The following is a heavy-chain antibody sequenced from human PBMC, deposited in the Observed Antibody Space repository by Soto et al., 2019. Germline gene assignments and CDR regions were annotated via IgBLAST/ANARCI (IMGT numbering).Heavy chain of an antibody. CDR2: ISYDGSNK. Sequence: QVQLVESGGGVVQPGRSLRLSCAASGFTFSSYGMHWVRQAPGKGLERVAVISYDGSNKYYADSVKGRFTISRDNSKNTLYLQMNSLRAEDTAVYYCAYGGNSEGPIWGQGTMVTVSS. V-gene: IGHV3-30*03. CDR1: GFTFSSYG. J-gene: IGHJ3*02. CDR3: AYGGNSEGPI. D-gene: IGHD4-17*01.